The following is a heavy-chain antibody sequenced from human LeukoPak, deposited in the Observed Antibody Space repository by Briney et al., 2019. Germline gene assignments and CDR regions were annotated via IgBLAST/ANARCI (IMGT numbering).Heavy chain of an antibody. CDR3: ARVSGAGYDGRGVFDY. J-gene: IGHJ4*02. CDR2: IYYSGST. CDR1: GVSISTYY. V-gene: IGHV4-59*01. D-gene: IGHD2-8*02. Sequence: PSETLSLTCTVSGVSISTYYWSWIRQPPGKGLEWIGYIYYSGSTNYNPSLKSRVTISVDTSKNQFSLKLSSVTAADTAVYYCARVSGAGYDGRGVFDYWGQGTLVTVSS.